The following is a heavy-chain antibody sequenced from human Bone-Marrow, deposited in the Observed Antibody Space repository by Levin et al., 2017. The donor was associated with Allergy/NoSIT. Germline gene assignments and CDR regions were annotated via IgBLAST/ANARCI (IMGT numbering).Heavy chain of an antibody. V-gene: IGHV4-39*01. CDR2: IYYTGSV. J-gene: IGHJ2*01. CDR1: GAFISSGTYY. D-gene: IGHD3-16*01. Sequence: SETLSLTCTVSGAFISSGTYYWGWIRQPPGKGLEWIGSIYYTGSVYYNPSLKSRVTMSIDMSKNQFFLRLNPVTAADTAVYYCARRLDKRDSNRPDYHTKDWYFDIWGPGTLVTVSS. CDR3: ARRLDKRDSNRPDYHTKDWYFDI.